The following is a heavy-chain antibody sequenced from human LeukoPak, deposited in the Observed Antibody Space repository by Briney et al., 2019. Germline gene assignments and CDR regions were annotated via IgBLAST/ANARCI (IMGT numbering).Heavy chain of an antibody. J-gene: IGHJ5*02. D-gene: IGHD3-10*01. CDR1: GSSVSSTYW. V-gene: IGHV4-4*02. CDR2: TYHTGST. CDR3: ARVGTPMVRGVIWFDP. Sequence: PSETLSLTCAVSGSSVSSTYWWSWVRQPPGKGLEWIGETYHTGSTNYNPSLKSRVTISLDTSKNLFSLKLNSVTAADTAVYYCARVGTPMVRGVIWFDPWGQGTLVTVSS.